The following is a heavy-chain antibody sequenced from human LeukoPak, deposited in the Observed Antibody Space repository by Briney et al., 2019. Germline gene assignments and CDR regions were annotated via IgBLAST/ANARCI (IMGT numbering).Heavy chain of an antibody. CDR1: GYTFTSYG. CDR2: ISAYNGNT. V-gene: IGHV1-18*01. CDR3: ARGHRRSVLRFLERLLGDYYMDV. D-gene: IGHD3-3*01. J-gene: IGHJ6*03. Sequence: ASVKVSCKASGYTFTSYGISWVRQAPGQGVEGMGWISAYNGNTNYAQKLQGRVTITTDTSTSTAYIELRSLRSDDTAVYYCARGHRRSVLRFLERLLGDYYMDVWGKGTTVTVSS.